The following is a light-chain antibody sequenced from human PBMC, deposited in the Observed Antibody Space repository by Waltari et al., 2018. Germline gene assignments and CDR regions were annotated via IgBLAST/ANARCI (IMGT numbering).Light chain of an antibody. V-gene: IGLV1-44*01. CDR1: SANIGSST. CDR2: INI. Sequence: QSVLTQPPSTSGTPGQRVTISCSGSSANIGSSTVNWYQQLPGTAPKLLISINIQRPSGVPDRFSGSKSGTSASLAISGLQSEDEADYYCAAWDDSLNGWVFGGGTKLTVL. J-gene: IGLJ3*02. CDR3: AAWDDSLNGWV.